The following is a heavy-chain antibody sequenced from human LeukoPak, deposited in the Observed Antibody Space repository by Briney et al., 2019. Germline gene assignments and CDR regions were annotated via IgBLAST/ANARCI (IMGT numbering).Heavy chain of an antibody. Sequence: GGSLRLSCAASRFTFNSYAMSWARKAPGKGREGVSSISSSSSYIYYADSVKGRFTISRDNARNSLYLQMNSLRAEDTAVYYCARDDRYSGSYCGYWGQGTLVTVSS. CDR2: ISSSSSYI. J-gene: IGHJ4*02. V-gene: IGHV3-21*01. D-gene: IGHD1-26*01. CDR1: RFTFNSYA. CDR3: ARDDRYSGSYCGY.